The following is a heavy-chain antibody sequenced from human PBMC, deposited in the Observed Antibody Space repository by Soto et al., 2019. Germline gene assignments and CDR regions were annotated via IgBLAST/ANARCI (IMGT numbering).Heavy chain of an antibody. CDR3: EGYDSSGYYFFDY. CDR2: ISSSSSTI. D-gene: IGHD3-22*01. J-gene: IGHJ4*02. V-gene: IGHV3-48*02. Sequence: TGGSLILSWAASGGNFSSYGMHWVRQNPGKGLEWVSYISSSSSTIYYADSVKGRFTISRDNAKNSLYLQMNSLRDEDTAVYYCEGYDSSGYYFFDYWGQGTLVTVSS. CDR1: GGNFSSYG.